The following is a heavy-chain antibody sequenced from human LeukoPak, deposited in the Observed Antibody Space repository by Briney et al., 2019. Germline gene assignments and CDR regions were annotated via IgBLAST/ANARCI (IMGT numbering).Heavy chain of an antibody. CDR3: ARFGTTFPLDY. CDR2: INAGNGNT. V-gene: IGHV1-3*01. Sequence: ASVKVSCKASRYTFTSHALHWVRQAPGQRLEWMGWINAGNGNTMYSQKFQGRVTITRDTTATTGYMELSSLRSEDTAVYYCARFGTTFPLDYWGQGTLVTVSS. D-gene: IGHD2/OR15-2a*01. CDR1: RYTFTSHA. J-gene: IGHJ4*02.